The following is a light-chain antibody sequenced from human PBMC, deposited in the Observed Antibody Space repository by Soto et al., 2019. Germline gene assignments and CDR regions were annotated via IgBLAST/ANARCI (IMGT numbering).Light chain of an antibody. Sequence: DIQVTQSPSTLSASVGDRVTISCRASQNINDLLAWYQQKSGKAPKVLIYKASSLESGVPSRFSGSGSGTGFTLTISSLQTEDFATYYCQQYGANTPGTFGQGTKVEIK. CDR1: QNINDL. CDR2: KAS. CDR3: QQYGANTPGT. V-gene: IGKV1-5*03. J-gene: IGKJ1*01.